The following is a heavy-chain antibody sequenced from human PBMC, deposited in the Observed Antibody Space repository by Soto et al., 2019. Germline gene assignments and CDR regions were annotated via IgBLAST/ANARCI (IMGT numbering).Heavy chain of an antibody. V-gene: IGHV3-21*01. CDR2: ISSSSSYI. CDR3: ARDPDDPTNSYGMDV. J-gene: IGHJ6*02. CDR1: GFTFSSYS. Sequence: PGGSLRLSCAASGFTFSSYSMNWVRQAPGKGLEWVSSISSSSSYIYYADSVKGRFTISRDNAKNSPYLQMNSLRAEDTAVYYCARDPDDPTNSYGMDVWGQGTTVTVSS.